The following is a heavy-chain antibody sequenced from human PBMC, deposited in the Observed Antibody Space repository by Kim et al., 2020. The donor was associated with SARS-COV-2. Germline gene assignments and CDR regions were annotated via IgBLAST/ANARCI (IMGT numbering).Heavy chain of an antibody. CDR1: GYTFTNYD. CDR3: TRFKGGNTWFDL. D-gene: IGHD2-15*01. J-gene: IGHJ5*02. CDR2: MNPNSGNT. Sequence: ASVKVSCKASGYTFTNYDINWVRQATGQGLEWMGWMNPNSGNTGYAQKFQGRVTMTRNTSISTAYMELSSLTSEDTAAYYCTRFKGGNTWFDLCGQGTL. V-gene: IGHV1-8*01.